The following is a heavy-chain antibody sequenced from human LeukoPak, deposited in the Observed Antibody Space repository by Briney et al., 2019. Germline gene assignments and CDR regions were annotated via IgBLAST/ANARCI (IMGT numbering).Heavy chain of an antibody. CDR2: IVSDGSST. Sequence: GGSLRLSCAASGFTFSNYWMHWVRQTPGKGLVWVSRIVSDGSSTSYADSVKGRFTISRDNAKNTLYLQMNSLRVEDTAVYYCARDGSLPDYWGQGTLVTVSS. V-gene: IGHV3-74*01. CDR1: GFTFSNYW. J-gene: IGHJ4*02. CDR3: ARDGSLPDY.